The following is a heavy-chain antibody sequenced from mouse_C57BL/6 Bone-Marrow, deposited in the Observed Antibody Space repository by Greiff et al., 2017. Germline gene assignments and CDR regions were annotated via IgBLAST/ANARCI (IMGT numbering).Heavy chain of an antibody. J-gene: IGHJ3*01. CDR2: ISSGGSYT. V-gene: IGHV5-6*02. D-gene: IGHD4-1*01. CDR1: GFTFSSYG. Sequence: EVKVVESGGDLVKPGGSLKLSCAASGFTFSSYGMSWVRQTPDKRLEWVATISSGGSYTYYPDSVKGRFTISRDNAKNTLYLQMSSLKSEDTAMYCCARRHWAWFAYWGQGTLVTVSA. CDR3: ARRHWAWFAY.